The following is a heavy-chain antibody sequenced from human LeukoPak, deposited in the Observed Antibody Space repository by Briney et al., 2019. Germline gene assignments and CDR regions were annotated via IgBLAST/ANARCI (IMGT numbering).Heavy chain of an antibody. CDR3: ARFNEDCSSTSCYNWFDP. CDR2: ISSSGSTI. CDR1: GFTFSSYE. J-gene: IGHJ5*02. Sequence: GGTLRLSCAASGFTFSSYEMNWVRQAPGKGLEWVSYISSSGSTIYYADSVKGRFTISRDNAKNSLYLQMNSLRAEDTAVYYCARFNEDCSSTSCYNWFDPWGQGTLVTVSS. V-gene: IGHV3-48*03. D-gene: IGHD2-2*01.